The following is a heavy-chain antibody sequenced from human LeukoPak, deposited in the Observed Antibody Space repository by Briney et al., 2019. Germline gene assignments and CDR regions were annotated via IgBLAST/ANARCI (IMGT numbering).Heavy chain of an antibody. CDR3: AADPYCSSTSCYEGFYYYYGMDV. D-gene: IGHD2-2*01. V-gene: IGHV1-58*02. CDR1: GFTFTSSA. J-gene: IGHJ6*02. CDR2: IVVGSGNT. Sequence: SVKVSCKASGFTFTSSAMQWVRQARGQRLERIGWIVVGSGNTNYAQKFQERVTITRDMSTSTAYMELSSLRSEDTVVYYCAADPYCSSTSCYEGFYYYYGMDVWGQGTTVTVSS.